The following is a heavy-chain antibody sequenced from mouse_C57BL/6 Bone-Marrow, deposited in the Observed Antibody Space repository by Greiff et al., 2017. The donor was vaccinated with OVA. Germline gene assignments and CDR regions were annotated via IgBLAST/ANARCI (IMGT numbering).Heavy chain of an antibody. V-gene: IGHV5-9-1*02. Sequence: EVQVVESGEGLVKPGGSLKLSCAASGFTFSSYAMSWVRQTPEKRLEWVAYISSGGDYIYYADTVKGRFTIFRDNARNTLYLQMSSLKSEDTAMYYCTRDRDYDYDNAMDYWGQGTSVTVSS. D-gene: IGHD2-4*01. CDR3: TRDRDYDYDNAMDY. CDR1: GFTFSSYA. J-gene: IGHJ4*01. CDR2: ISSGGDYI.